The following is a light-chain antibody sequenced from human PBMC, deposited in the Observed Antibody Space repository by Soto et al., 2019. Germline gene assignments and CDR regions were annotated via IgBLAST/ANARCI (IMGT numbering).Light chain of an antibody. CDR1: SSDVGGYNY. CDR2: DVS. V-gene: IGLV2-14*01. J-gene: IGLJ1*01. CDR3: SSYTSSSTEV. Sequence: QSVLTHPASVSGSPGQSIAISCTGTSSDVGGYNYVSWYQQHPGKAPKLMIYDVSNRPSGVSNRFSGSKSGNTASLPISGLKAEDEADYYCSSYTSSSTEVFGTGTKLTVL.